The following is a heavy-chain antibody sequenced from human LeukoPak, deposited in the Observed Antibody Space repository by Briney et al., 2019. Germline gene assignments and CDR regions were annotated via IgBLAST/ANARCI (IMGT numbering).Heavy chain of an antibody. Sequence: SETLSLTCTVSGGSISSYYWSWIRQPPGKGLEWIGYIYYSGSTNYNPSLKSRVTISVDTSKNQFSLELSSVTAADTAVYYCARADSSSWYEVDYWGQGTLVTVSS. CDR2: IYYSGST. D-gene: IGHD6-13*01. V-gene: IGHV4-59*01. CDR1: GGSISSYY. J-gene: IGHJ4*02. CDR3: ARADSSSWYEVDY.